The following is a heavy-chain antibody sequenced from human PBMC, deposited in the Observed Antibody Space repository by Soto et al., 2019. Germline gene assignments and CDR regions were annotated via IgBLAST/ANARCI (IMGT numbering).Heavy chain of an antibody. D-gene: IGHD6-6*01. CDR1: GGSISSGGYY. V-gene: IGHV4-31*03. Sequence: SEPLSITGTVSGGSISSGGYYWSWIRQHPGKGLEWIGYIYYSGSTYYNPSLKSRVTISVDTSKNQFSLKLSSVTAADTAVYYCARKYSSRGEFDPWGQGTLVTVSS. J-gene: IGHJ5*02. CDR2: IYYSGST. CDR3: ARKYSSRGEFDP.